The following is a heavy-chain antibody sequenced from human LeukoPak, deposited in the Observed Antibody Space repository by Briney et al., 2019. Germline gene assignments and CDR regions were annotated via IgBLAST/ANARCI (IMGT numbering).Heavy chain of an antibody. Sequence: SETLSLTCAVYGGSFSGYYWSWIRQPPGKGLEWIGEINHSGSTNYNPSLKSRVTISVDTSKYQFSLKLSSVTAADTAVYYCARLTHRAYYYGSGSYYKVFDYWGQGTLVTVSS. J-gene: IGHJ4*02. CDR2: INHSGST. D-gene: IGHD3-10*01. V-gene: IGHV4-34*01. CDR1: GGSFSGYY. CDR3: ARLTHRAYYYGSGSYYKVFDY.